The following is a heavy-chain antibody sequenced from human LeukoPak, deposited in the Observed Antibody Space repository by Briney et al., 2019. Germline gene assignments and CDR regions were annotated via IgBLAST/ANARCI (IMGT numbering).Heavy chain of an antibody. CDR2: IYTGGNT. Sequence: GGSLRLSCAASGFTFSSYAMSWVRQAPGKGLEWVSVIYTGGNTYYADSVKGRFTISRDNSKNTLYLQMNSLRAEDTAVYYCANGTIHWYYFDYWGQGTLVTVSS. CDR3: ANGTIHWYYFDY. V-gene: IGHV3-23*03. D-gene: IGHD2-2*01. J-gene: IGHJ4*02. CDR1: GFTFSSYA.